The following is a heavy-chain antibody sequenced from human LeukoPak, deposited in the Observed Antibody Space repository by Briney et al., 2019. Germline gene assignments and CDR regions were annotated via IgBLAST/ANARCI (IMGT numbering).Heavy chain of an antibody. D-gene: IGHD6-6*01. CDR3: AKGKALPEYYFDY. CDR2: ISYDGSNK. CDR1: GFTFSSYA. V-gene: IGHV3-30*04. J-gene: IGHJ4*02. Sequence: GRSLRLSCAASGFTFSSYALHRVRQAPGKGLEWVAVISYDGSNKYYADSVKGRFTISRDNSKNTLYLQMNSLRAEDTAVYYCAKGKALPEYYFDYWGQGTLVTVSS.